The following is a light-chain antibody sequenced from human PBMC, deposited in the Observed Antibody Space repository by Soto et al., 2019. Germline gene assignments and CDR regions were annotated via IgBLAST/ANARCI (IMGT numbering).Light chain of an antibody. CDR2: GAS. V-gene: IGKV3-20*01. CDR3: QQYGGTPPIT. CDR1: QYVNIY. J-gene: IGKJ5*01. Sequence: EIVLTQSPATVSLSPGERVTLSCRASQYVNIYLAWYQQKPGQAPRLLIYGASTRATGIPGRFSGIGSGTDFTLTISRLEPEDFAVYYGQQYGGTPPITFGQGTRLEIK.